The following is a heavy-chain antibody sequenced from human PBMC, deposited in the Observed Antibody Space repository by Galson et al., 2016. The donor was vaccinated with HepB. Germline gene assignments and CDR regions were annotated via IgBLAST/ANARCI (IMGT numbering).Heavy chain of an antibody. Sequence: SETLSLTCSVSGGSIGSRYWSWIRQPPGKGLEWIGFVYDSGSPKYNPSLKSRVTISVDTSKNQFSLRLTSVTAADTAAYYCARQNLNYVGWFDPWGQGTLVTVSS. CDR3: ARQNLNYVGWFDP. CDR2: VYDSGSP. D-gene: IGHD1-7*01. CDR1: GGSIGSRY. J-gene: IGHJ5*02. V-gene: IGHV4-59*11.